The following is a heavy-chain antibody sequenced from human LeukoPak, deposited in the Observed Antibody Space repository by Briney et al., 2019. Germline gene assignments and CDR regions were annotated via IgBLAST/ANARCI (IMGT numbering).Heavy chain of an antibody. V-gene: IGHV3-53*01. CDR2: IYSGGST. D-gene: IGHD3-9*01. CDR1: GFTVSSNY. CDR3: ARGSGDYDILTGWLPAHFDY. J-gene: IGHJ4*02. Sequence: GGSLRLSCAASGFTVSSNYMSWVRQAPGKGLEWVSVIYSGGSTYYADSVKGRFTISRDNSKNTLYLQMNSLRAEDTAVYYCARGSGDYDILTGWLPAHFDYWGQGTLVTVSS.